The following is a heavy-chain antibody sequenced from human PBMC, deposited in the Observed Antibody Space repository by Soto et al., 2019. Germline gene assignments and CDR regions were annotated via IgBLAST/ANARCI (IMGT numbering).Heavy chain of an antibody. D-gene: IGHD5-12*01. CDR2: MIPFFGTT. Sequence: QVQLVQSGPEVKKPGSSVKVSCKASGGTFRNHAINWLRQAPGQGLEWMGGMIPFFGTTTYAQKFRDKVTITAEESTTTAYMELRSLRLEDTAVYYCARPLRDGSKWHYWFDPWGQGTLVTVSS. V-gene: IGHV1-69*01. J-gene: IGHJ5*02. CDR3: ARPLRDGSKWHYWFDP. CDR1: GGTFRNHA.